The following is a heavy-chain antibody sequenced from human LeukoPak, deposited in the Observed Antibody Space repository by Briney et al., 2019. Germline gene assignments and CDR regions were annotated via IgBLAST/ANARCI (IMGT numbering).Heavy chain of an antibody. V-gene: IGHV3-48*02. CDR1: GFTFSSYS. CDR3: ARNYYDSSGYYLFAY. Sequence: GGSLRLSCAASGFTFSSYSMNWVRQAPGKGLEWVSYISSSSSTIYYADSVKGRFTISRDNAKNSLYLQMNSLRDEDTAVYYCARNYYDSSGYYLFAYWGQGTLVTVSS. CDR2: ISSSSSTI. D-gene: IGHD3-22*01. J-gene: IGHJ4*02.